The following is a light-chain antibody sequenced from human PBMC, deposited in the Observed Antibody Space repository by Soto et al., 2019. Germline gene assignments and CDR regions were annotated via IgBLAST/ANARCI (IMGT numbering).Light chain of an antibody. CDR2: DVS. CDR1: SSDVGAYNY. J-gene: IGLJ3*02. V-gene: IGLV2-14*03. Sequence: QLVLTQPASVSGSPGQSITISCTGTSSDVGAYNYVSWYQQHPGKAPKLKIFDVSNRPSGVSNRFSGSKSGNTASLTISGLQAEDEADYYCCSYTTSSTLNWVFGGGTKLTVL. CDR3: CSYTTSSTLNWV.